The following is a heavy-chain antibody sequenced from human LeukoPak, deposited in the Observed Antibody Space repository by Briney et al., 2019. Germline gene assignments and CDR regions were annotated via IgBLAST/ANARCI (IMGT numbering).Heavy chain of an antibody. CDR1: GYTFTGYY. J-gene: IGHJ4*02. D-gene: IGHD6-13*01. Sequence: ASVKVSCQASGYTFTGYYMHWVRQAPGQGLEWMGWINPNSGGTNYAQKFQGRVTMTRDTSISTAYMELSRLRSDDTAVYYCARFPFIAAAGTGMDYWGQGTLVTVSS. CDR2: INPNSGGT. CDR3: ARFPFIAAAGTGMDY. V-gene: IGHV1-2*02.